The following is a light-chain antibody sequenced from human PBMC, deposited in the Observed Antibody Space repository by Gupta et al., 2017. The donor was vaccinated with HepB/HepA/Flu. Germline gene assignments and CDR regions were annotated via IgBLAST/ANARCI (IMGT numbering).Light chain of an antibody. Sequence: IALTQSPSTLSLSSGERATLSCRASQSVSSTYLAWYQQKPGKTPRLLIYGASSSATGIPDRFSGSGSGTDFTLTIIRLEPEDFAVYYCQQYGSSPYTFGQGTKLEIK. CDR1: QSVSSTY. CDR3: QQYGSSPYT. J-gene: IGKJ2*01. V-gene: IGKV3-20*01. CDR2: GAS.